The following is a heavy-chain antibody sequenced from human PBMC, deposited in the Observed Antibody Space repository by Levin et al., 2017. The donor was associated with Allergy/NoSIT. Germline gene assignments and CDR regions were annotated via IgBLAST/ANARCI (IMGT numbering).Heavy chain of an antibody. V-gene: IGHV3-30*18. CDR3: AKENIVATIGVRYYYYGMDV. Sequence: GGSLRLSCAASGFTVSSNYMSWVRQAPRKGLEWVAVISYDGSNKYYADSVKGRFTISRDNSKNTLYLQMNSLRAEDTAVYYCAKENIVATIGVRYYYYGMDVWGQGTTVTVSS. CDR1: GFTVSSNY. D-gene: IGHD5-12*01. J-gene: IGHJ6*02. CDR2: ISYDGSNK.